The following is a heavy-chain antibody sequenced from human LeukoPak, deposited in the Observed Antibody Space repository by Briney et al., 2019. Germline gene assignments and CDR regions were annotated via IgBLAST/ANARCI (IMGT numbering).Heavy chain of an antibody. CDR2: IWYDGSNK. CDR1: GFTFSSYG. CDR3: ARGDYYDSSGYYFPDAFDI. V-gene: IGHV3-33*01. D-gene: IGHD3-22*01. Sequence: GGSLRLSCAASGFTFSSYGMHWVRQAPGKGLEWVAVIWYDGSNKYYVDSVQGRFTISRDNSKNTLYLRMSSLRAEDTAVYYCARGDYYDSSGYYFPDAFDIWGQGTMVTVSS. J-gene: IGHJ3*02.